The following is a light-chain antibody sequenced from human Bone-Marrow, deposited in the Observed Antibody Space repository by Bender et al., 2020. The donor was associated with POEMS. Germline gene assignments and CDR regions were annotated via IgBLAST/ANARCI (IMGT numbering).Light chain of an antibody. CDR3: CSFAGGASWV. V-gene: IGLV2-23*02. CDR1: CSDVGYYNF. Sequence: QSALTQPASLSGSPGQSVTISCTGTCSDVGYYNFVSWYQQHPGKVPKLMIYEVSKRPSGVPARFSGSKSGNTASLTISGLQAEDEGDYHCCSFAGGASWVFGGGTALTVL. CDR2: EVS. J-gene: IGLJ3*02.